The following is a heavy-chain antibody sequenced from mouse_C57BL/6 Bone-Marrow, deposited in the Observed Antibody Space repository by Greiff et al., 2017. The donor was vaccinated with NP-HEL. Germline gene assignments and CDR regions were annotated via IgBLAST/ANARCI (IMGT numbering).Heavy chain of an antibody. CDR1: GFTFSNYW. V-gene: IGHV6-3*01. CDR3: TGGNGSDY. D-gene: IGHD1-1*01. Sequence: EVQGVESGGGLVQPGGSMKLSCVASGFTFSNYWMNWVRQSPEKGLEWVAQIRLKSDNYATHYAESVKGRFTISRDDSKSSVYLQMNNLRAEDTGIYYCTGGNGSDYWGQGTLVTVSA. J-gene: IGHJ3*01. CDR2: IRLKSDNYAT.